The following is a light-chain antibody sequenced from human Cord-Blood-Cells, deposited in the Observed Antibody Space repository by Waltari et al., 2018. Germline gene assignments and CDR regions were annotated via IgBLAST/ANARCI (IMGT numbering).Light chain of an antibody. Sequence: EIVLTQSPGTLSLSPGERATISCRASQSVSSSYLAWYQQKPGQAPRLLIYGSSSRATGIPDGFSGSGSGTDFTLTISRLEPEDFAVYYCQQYGSSPTFGQGTKVEIK. CDR2: GSS. CDR3: QQYGSSPT. CDR1: QSVSSSY. J-gene: IGKJ1*01. V-gene: IGKV3-20*01.